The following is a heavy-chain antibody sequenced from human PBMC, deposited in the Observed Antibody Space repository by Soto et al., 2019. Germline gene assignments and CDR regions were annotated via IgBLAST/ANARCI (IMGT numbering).Heavy chain of an antibody. V-gene: IGHV3-21*06. CDR1: GFTFTRYS. D-gene: IGHD7-27*01. Sequence: PXGSLLLACSASGFTFTRYSMNWVRQAPGKGLEWVSSISSTTNYIYYGDSMKGRFTIPRDNAKNSLYLEMNSLRAEDTAVYYCARESEDLTSNFDYWGQGTLVTVSS. J-gene: IGHJ4*02. CDR2: ISSTTNYI. CDR3: ARESEDLTSNFDY.